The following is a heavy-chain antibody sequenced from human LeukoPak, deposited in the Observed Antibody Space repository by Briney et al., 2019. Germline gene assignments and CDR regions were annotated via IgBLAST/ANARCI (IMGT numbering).Heavy chain of an antibody. CDR3: ARHRTPDKYSSGCYLTFDY. CDR2: IYYSGSN. CDR1: AGSISSFY. Sequence: PSETLSLTCPVYAGSISSFYWSWIRQPPGKGLEWIGYIYYSGSNNYNPSLKSRVTISVDTPKNQFSLKLSSVTAADTAVYYCARHRTPDKYSSGCYLTFDYWGQGTLVTVSS. J-gene: IGHJ4*02. D-gene: IGHD6-19*01. V-gene: IGHV4-59*08.